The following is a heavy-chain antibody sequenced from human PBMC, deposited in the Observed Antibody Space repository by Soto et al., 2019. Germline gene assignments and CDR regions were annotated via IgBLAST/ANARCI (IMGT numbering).Heavy chain of an antibody. Sequence: QVQLVQSGAEVKKPGSSVKVSCKSSGGTFGSYAISWVRQAPGQGLEWMGGVIPIFGTPHYAQKFHGRVTITAYIPPSTAYLELSSLKSADTAVYYCANIRWTISLQEEDAIWGQGTLVTVSS. CDR2: VIPIFGTP. D-gene: IGHD2-15*01. CDR1: GGTFGSYA. CDR3: ANIRWTISLQEEDAI. J-gene: IGHJ4*02. V-gene: IGHV1-69*06.